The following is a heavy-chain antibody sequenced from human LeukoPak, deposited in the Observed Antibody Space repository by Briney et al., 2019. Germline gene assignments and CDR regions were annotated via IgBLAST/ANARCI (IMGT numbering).Heavy chain of an antibody. Sequence: SQTLSLTCTVSGGSISNGGYYWSWIRQHPGKGQEWIGYIYDSGTTYYNPALQSRVTISVDTSDNHFSLKLRSLTAADTAVYYCARGGDRRGFDYWGQGTLVTVSS. CDR1: GGSISNGGYY. V-gene: IGHV4-31*03. CDR3: ARGGDRRGFDY. CDR2: IYDSGTT. D-gene: IGHD1-14*01. J-gene: IGHJ4*02.